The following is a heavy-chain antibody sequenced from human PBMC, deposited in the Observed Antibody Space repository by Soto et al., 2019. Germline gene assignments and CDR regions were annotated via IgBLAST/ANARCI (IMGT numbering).Heavy chain of an antibody. CDR2: INHSGST. CDR3: ASSGSSSWYRD. Sequence: PSETLSLTCAVYGGSFSGYYWSWIRQPPGKGLEWIGEINHSGSTNYNPSLKSRVTISVDTSKNQFSLKLSSVTAADTAVYYCASSGSSSWYRDWGQGTLVTVSS. V-gene: IGHV4-34*01. CDR1: GGSFSGYY. J-gene: IGHJ4*02. D-gene: IGHD6-13*01.